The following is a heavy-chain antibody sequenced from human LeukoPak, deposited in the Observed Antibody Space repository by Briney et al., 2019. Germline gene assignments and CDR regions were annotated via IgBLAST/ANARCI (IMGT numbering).Heavy chain of an antibody. V-gene: IGHV4-30-4*01. CDR1: GGSINSGDYY. CDR2: IYYSGST. D-gene: IGHD3-22*01. CDR3: ARARTDTSGYFGLGTRTPFDY. J-gene: IGHJ4*02. Sequence: KPSQTLSLTCTVSGGSINSGDYYWNWIRQPPGKGLEWIGYIYYSGSTYYNPSLQSRVTISLDTSKNQFSLKLSSVTAADTAVYYCARARTDTSGYFGLGTRTPFDYWGQGTLVTVSS.